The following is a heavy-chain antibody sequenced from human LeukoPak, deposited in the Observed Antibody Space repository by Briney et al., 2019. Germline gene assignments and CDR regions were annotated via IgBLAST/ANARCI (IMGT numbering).Heavy chain of an antibody. CDR1: GGSINSGDYY. V-gene: IGHV4-61*02. Sequence: SETLSLTCSVSGGSINSGDYYWNWIRQPAGKGLEWIGRIYTSGSANYNPSLKSRVTISVDTSRNQFSLQLSSVTAADTAVYYCARGRGFASSSYYFDYWGQRTLVTVSS. D-gene: IGHD6-6*01. CDR2: IYTSGSA. CDR3: ARGRGFASSSYYFDY. J-gene: IGHJ4*02.